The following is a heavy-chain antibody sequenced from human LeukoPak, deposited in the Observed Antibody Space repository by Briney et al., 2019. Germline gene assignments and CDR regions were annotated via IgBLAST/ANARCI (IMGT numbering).Heavy chain of an antibody. Sequence: ASVKVSCKASGYTFTGYYMHWVRQAPGQGLEWMGWINPNSGGTNYAQKFQGRVTMTRDTSISTAYMELSRLRSDDTAVYYCARGWYYDFWSGYYKKPAAFDIWGQGTMVTVSS. CDR1: GYTFTGYY. J-gene: IGHJ3*02. CDR2: INPNSGGT. CDR3: ARGWYYDFWSGYYKKPAAFDI. D-gene: IGHD3-3*01. V-gene: IGHV1-2*02.